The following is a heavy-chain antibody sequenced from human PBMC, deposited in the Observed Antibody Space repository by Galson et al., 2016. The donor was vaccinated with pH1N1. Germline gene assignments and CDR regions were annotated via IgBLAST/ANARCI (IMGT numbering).Heavy chain of an antibody. CDR3: TGTLLSFGEPNNADF. J-gene: IGHJ4*02. CDR1: GFSVSNNH. CDR2: IYRGGST. Sequence: SLRLSCAPSGFSVSNNHMSWVRQAPGKGLEWVSVIYRGGSTYYADSLEGRFTISRDDSKNKLYLQMNSLRVDDTAIYYCTGTLLSFGEPNNADFWGQGNQVTVSS. D-gene: IGHD3-10*01. V-gene: IGHV3-53*01.